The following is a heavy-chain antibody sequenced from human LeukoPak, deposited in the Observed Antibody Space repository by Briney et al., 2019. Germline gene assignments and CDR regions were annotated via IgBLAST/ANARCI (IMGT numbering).Heavy chain of an antibody. D-gene: IGHD1-26*01. CDR3: ASGSGNWYFDL. V-gene: IGHV4-61*02. J-gene: IGHJ2*01. Sequence: SDTLSLMCSVSGDSISSGSYYGSWIRQPAGKGLEWIGRIYTSGSTNYNPSLKSRVTISVDTSKNQFALNLSSVTAADTAVYYCASGSGNWYFDLWGRGTLVTVSS. CDR1: GDSISSGSYY. CDR2: IYTSGST.